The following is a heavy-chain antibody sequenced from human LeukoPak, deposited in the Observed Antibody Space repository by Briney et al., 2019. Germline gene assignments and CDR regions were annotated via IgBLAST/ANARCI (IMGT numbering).Heavy chain of an antibody. CDR1: GFTFSSYG. J-gene: IGHJ4*02. CDR2: ISSTGSYK. V-gene: IGHV3-30*19. Sequence: GGSLRLSCAASGFTFSSYGMHWVRQAPGKGLEWVGVISSTGSYKYYADSVKGRFTISRDDSKNTLYLQMNSLRAEDTAVYYCAKVQYCSGGSCYSTPSVDYWGQGTLVTVSS. D-gene: IGHD2-15*01. CDR3: AKVQYCSGGSCYSTPSVDY.